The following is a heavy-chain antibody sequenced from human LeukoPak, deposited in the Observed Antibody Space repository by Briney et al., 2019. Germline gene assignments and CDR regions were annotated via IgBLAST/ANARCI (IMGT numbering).Heavy chain of an antibody. V-gene: IGHV1-2*02. J-gene: IGHJ4*02. CDR3: ASARMVRGTPIGY. CDR2: INPNSGGT. Sequence: TSVKVSCKASGYTFTGYYMHWVRQAPGQGLEWMGWINPNSGGTNYAQKFQGRVTMTRDTSISTAYMELSRLRSDDTAVYYCASARMVRGTPIGYWGQGTLVTVS. CDR1: GYTFTGYY. D-gene: IGHD3-10*01.